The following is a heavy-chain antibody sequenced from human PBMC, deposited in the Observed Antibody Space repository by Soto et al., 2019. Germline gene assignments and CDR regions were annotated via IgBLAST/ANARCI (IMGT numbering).Heavy chain of an antibody. D-gene: IGHD2-21*01. V-gene: IGHV1-8*01. J-gene: IGHJ4*02. Sequence: ASVKVSCKASEYTFTSYDINWVRQATGQGLEWMGWMNPNSGNTGYAQKFQGRVTMTRDTSISTAYMELRSLSSEDTAIYYCVRASWPVIDALYFFEFWGQATPVTVSS. CDR1: EYTFTSYD. CDR2: MNPNSGNT. CDR3: VRASWPVIDALYFFEF.